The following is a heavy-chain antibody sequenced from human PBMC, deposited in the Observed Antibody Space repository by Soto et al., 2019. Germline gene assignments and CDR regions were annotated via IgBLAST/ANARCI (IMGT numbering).Heavy chain of an antibody. CDR1: GYTFTSYG. Sequence: ASVKVSCKASGYTFTSYGISWVRQAPGQGLEWKGWISAYNGNTNYAQKLQGRVTMTTDSSTRIAYMELRSMRSDDAVVYYCANGPGKTVTTSLDYWGHGTLVTVSS. J-gene: IGHJ4*01. CDR3: ANGPGKTVTTSLDY. V-gene: IGHV1-18*01. CDR2: ISAYNGNT. D-gene: IGHD4-17*01.